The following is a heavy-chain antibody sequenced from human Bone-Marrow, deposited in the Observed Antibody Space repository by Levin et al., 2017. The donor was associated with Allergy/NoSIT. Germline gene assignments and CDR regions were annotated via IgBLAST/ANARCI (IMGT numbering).Heavy chain of an antibody. CDR3: TTAKLGVGAFDI. V-gene: IGHV3-15*01. CDR1: GFTFSHAW. J-gene: IGHJ3*02. CDR2: IKSKADGGTT. D-gene: IGHD2-8*01. Sequence: AGGSLRLSCAASGFTFSHAWMNWVRQAPGKGLEWVGRIKSKADGGTTDYAAPVKGRFSISRDDSKDSLHLQMNSLKTDDTAVYYCTTAKLGVGAFDIWGQGTMVTVSS.